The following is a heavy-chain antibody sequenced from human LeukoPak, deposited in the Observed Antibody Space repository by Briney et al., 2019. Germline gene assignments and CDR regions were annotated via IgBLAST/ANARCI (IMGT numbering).Heavy chain of an antibody. CDR2: ISYGGSNK. CDR3: ARDQLRYFDSLHRDDAFDI. V-gene: IGHV3-30*04. D-gene: IGHD3-9*01. CDR1: GFTFSSYA. Sequence: GGSLRLSCAASGFTFSSYAMHWVRQAPGKGLEWVAVISYGGSNKYYADSVKGRFTISRDNSKNTLYLQMNSLRAEDTAVYYCARDQLRYFDSLHRDDAFDIWGQGTMVTVSS. J-gene: IGHJ3*02.